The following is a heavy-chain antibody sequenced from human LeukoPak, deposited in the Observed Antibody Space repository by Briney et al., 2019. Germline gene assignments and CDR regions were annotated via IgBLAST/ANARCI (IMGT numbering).Heavy chain of an antibody. D-gene: IGHD3-22*01. J-gene: IGHJ1*01. CDR2: INPSGGST. Sequence: ASVKVSCKASGYTFTSYYMHWVRQAPGQGLEWMGIINPSGGSTSYAQKFQGRVTMTRDTSTSTVYMELSSLRSEDTAVYYCARALSLYYYDSSGYFQHWGQGTLVTVSS. V-gene: IGHV1-46*01. CDR1: GYTFTSYY. CDR3: ARALSLYYYDSSGYFQH.